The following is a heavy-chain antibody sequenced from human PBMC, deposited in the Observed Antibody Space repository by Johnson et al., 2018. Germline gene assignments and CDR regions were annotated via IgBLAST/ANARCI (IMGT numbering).Heavy chain of an antibody. D-gene: IGHD2-2*01. CDR3: ARDNCSSTSCYYYYYYMDV. J-gene: IGHJ6*03. Sequence: VQLVESGGGLVKPGGSLRLSCAASGFTFSSYSMNWVRQAPGKGLEWVSSISSSSSYIYYAASVKGRFTISRDNPKNSLYLKMNSLGAEDTAVYYCARDNCSSTSCYYYYYYMDVWGKGTTVTVSS. V-gene: IGHV3-21*01. CDR1: GFTFSSYS. CDR2: ISSSSSYI.